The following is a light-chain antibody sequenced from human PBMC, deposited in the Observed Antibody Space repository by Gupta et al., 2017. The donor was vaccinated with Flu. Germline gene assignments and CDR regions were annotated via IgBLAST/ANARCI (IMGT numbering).Light chain of an antibody. CDR3: QQSSSFRIT. V-gene: IGKV6-21*01. CDR1: QTIGSN. J-gene: IGKJ5*01. Sequence: DFQSVTPKEKVTITCRASQTIGSNLHWYQQKPGQSPNLLIKYASQSSSGVPSRFSGSGSGTDFTLTINSVEAEDAATYYCQQSSSFRITFGQGTRMEIK. CDR2: YAS.